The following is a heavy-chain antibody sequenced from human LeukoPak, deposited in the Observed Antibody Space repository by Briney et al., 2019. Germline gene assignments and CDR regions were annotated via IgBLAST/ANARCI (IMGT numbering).Heavy chain of an antibody. CDR3: ATARKRDTWNPRF. J-gene: IGHJ4*02. D-gene: IGHD1-20*01. V-gene: IGHV1-24*01. CDR1: GYTLIELS. CDR2: FDPEDSEI. Sequence: GASVKVSCKVSGYTLIELSMHWVRQAPGKGLEWMGGFDPEDSEILYAEKFQGRVTMTEDTSTGTAYMQLSSLTSEDTAVYYCATARKRDTWNPRFWGQGTLVSVSS.